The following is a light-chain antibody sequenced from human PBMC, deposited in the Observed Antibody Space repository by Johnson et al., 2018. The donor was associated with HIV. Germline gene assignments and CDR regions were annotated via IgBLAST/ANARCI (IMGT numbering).Light chain of an antibody. CDR1: SSNVGNNY. Sequence: QSVLTQPPSVSAAPGQKVTISCSGSSSNVGNNYVSWYQQLPGTAPKLLIYENYKRPSGIPDRFSGSKSGTSATLGITGLQTGDDADYYCGTWDSSLSAGVCGTGTKVTVL. CDR2: ENY. V-gene: IGLV1-51*02. CDR3: GTWDSSLSAGV. J-gene: IGLJ1*01.